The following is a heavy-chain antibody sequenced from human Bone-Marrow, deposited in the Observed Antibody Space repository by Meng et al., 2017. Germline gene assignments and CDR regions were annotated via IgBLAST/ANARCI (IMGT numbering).Heavy chain of an antibody. D-gene: IGHD1-26*01. CDR1: GFTFSNAY. CDR3: TWDDKAVSDY. V-gene: IGHV3-15*01. Sequence: GGSLRLSCEGSGFTFSNAYMTWVRQVPGKRLEWVGRIKSKPDGETIDYAAPVKGRFTISRDDSKSTLYLQMSGLRIDDTGVYYCTWDDKAVSDYWGQGTLVTVSS. CDR2: IKSKPDGETI. J-gene: IGHJ4*02.